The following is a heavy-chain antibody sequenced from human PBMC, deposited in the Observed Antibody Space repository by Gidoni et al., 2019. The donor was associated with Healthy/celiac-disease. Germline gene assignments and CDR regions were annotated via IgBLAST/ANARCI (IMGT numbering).Heavy chain of an antibody. CDR1: GFTFSSYS. CDR2: ISSSSSTI. CDR3: ARDPSPYYDFWSGPDDAFDI. V-gene: IGHV3-48*02. D-gene: IGHD3-3*01. J-gene: IGHJ3*02. Sequence: EVQLVESGGGLVQPGGSLRLSCAAHGFTFSSYSMNWVRQAPGKGLEWVSYISSSSSTIYYADSVKGRFTISRENAKNSLYLQMNSLRDEDTAVYYCARDPSPYYDFWSGPDDAFDIWGQGTMVTVSS.